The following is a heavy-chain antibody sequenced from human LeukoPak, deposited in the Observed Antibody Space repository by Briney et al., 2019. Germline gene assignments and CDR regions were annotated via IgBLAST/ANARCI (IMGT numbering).Heavy chain of an antibody. CDR2: ISSSGSTI. J-gene: IGHJ4*02. CDR3: ARDLSGIAGYTYGRGIDY. V-gene: IGHV3-48*03. D-gene: IGHD5-18*01. CDR1: GFTFSSYE. Sequence: GGSLRLSCAASGFTFSSYEMNWVRQAPGKGLEWVSYISSSGSTIYYADSVKGRFTISRDNAKTSLYLQMNSLRAEDTAVYYCARDLSGIAGYTYGRGIDYWGQGTLVAVSS.